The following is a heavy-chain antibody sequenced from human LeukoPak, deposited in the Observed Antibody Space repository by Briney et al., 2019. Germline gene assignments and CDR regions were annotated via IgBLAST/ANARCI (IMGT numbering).Heavy chain of an antibody. V-gene: IGHV1-18*01. CDR3: ARDISPPNWFDP. D-gene: IGHD3-9*01. J-gene: IGHJ5*02. CDR2: ISAYNGNT. Sequence: ASVKVSCKASGYTFTNYGISGVRQAPGQGLEWMGWISAYNGNTNYAQKLQGRVTMTTETSTSTAYMELRSLRSDDTAVYHCARDISPPNWFDPWGQGTLVTVSS. CDR1: GYTFTNYG.